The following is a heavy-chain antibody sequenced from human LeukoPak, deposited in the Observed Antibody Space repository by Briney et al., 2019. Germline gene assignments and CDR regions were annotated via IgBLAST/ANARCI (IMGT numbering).Heavy chain of an antibody. CDR3: ATGGGGSYSLDY. V-gene: IGHV4-30-2*01. CDR1: GGSISSGGYS. CDR2: IYHSGST. Sequence: SETLSLTCAVSGGSISSGGYSWSWIRQPPGKGLEWIGYIYHSGSTYYNPSLKSRVTISVDGSKNQFSLKLSSVTAADTAVYYCATGGGGSYSLDYWGQGTLVTVSS. D-gene: IGHD1-26*01. J-gene: IGHJ4*02.